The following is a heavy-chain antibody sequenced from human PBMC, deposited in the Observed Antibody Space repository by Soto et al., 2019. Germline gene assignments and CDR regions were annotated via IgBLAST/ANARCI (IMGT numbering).Heavy chain of an antibody. V-gene: IGHV4-61*08. CDR2: IYYSGST. CDR3: ARLLFGAANWFDP. J-gene: IGHJ5*02. D-gene: IGHD3-10*01. CDR1: GGSISSGDYY. Sequence: SETLSLTCTVSGGSISSGDYYWSWIRQPPGKGLEWIGYIYYSGSTNYNPSLKSRVNISVDTSKNQFSLKLSSVTAADTAVYYCARLLFGAANWFDPWGREPWSPSPQ.